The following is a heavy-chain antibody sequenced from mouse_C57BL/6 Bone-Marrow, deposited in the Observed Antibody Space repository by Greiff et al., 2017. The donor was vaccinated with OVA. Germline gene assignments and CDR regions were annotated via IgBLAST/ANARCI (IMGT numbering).Heavy chain of an antibody. CDR2: IWGVGST. CDR3: YDYYAMDY. Sequence: VKLVESGPGLVAPSQSLSITCTVSGFSLTSYGVDWVRQSPGKGLEWLGVIWGVGSTNYNSALKSRLSISKDNSKSQVFLKMNSLQTDDTAMYYGYDYYAMDYWGQGTSVTVSS. CDR1: GFSLTSYG. V-gene: IGHV2-6*01. J-gene: IGHJ4*01. D-gene: IGHD2-2*01.